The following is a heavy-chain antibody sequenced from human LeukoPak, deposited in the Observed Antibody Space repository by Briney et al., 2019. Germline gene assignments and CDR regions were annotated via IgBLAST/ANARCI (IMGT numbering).Heavy chain of an antibody. D-gene: IGHD3-3*01. CDR1: GFSLSTSGMC. CDR2: IDWDDDK. CDR3: ALIRRDFWSGYPYYFDY. J-gene: IGHJ4*02. V-gene: IGHV2-70*01. Sequence: SGPALLKPTQTLTLACTFSGFSLSTSGMCVSWIRQPPGKALEWLALIDWDDDKYYSTSLKTRLTISKDTSKNQVVLTMTNMDPVDTATYYCALIRRDFWSGYPYYFDYWGQGTLVTVSS.